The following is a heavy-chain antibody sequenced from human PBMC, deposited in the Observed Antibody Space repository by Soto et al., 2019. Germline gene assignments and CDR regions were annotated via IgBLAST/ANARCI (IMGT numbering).Heavy chain of an antibody. CDR2: MNPNSGNT. J-gene: IGHJ6*02. V-gene: IGHV1-8*01. CDR3: ARWPDGYYYYGMDV. Sequence: QVQLVQSGAEVXKPGASVKVSCKASGYTFTSYDINWVRQATGQGLEWMGWMNPNSGNTGYAQKFQGRVTMTRNTSISTAYMELSSLRSEDTAVYYCARWPDGYYYYGMDVWGQGTTVTVSS. CDR1: GYTFTSYD.